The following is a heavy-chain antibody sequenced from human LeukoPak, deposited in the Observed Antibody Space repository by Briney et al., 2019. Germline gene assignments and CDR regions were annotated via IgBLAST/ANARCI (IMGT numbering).Heavy chain of an antibody. CDR3: ARDNGDSSDY. Sequence: GGSLRLSCAASGFTFSSYDMNWVRQAPGKGLEWISHISSGGSSIYYADSVKGRFTISRDNAKNLLYLQMNSLRAEDTAVYYCARDNGDSSDYWGQGTLVTVSS. J-gene: IGHJ4*02. V-gene: IGHV3-48*03. CDR1: GFTFSSYD. CDR2: ISSGGSSI. D-gene: IGHD4-17*01.